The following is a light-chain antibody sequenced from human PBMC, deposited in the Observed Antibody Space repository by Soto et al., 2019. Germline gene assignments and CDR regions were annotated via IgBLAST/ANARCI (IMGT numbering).Light chain of an antibody. CDR1: QSVGSD. CDR3: QQYNSWPLT. J-gene: IGKJ4*01. Sequence: EIVMTQSPATLSVSPGERATLSCRASQSVGSDLAWYQQKPGQAPRLVIYDILTRATGVPTRISGSGSGTEFTLTISSLQSEEWAVDYGQQYNSWPLTFGGGTKVDIK. V-gene: IGKV3D-15*01. CDR2: DIL.